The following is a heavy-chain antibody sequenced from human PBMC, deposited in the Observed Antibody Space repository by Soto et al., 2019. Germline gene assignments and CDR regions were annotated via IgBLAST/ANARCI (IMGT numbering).Heavy chain of an antibody. CDR2: MYNSERT. Sequence: QVQLQESGPGLVKPSENLSLTCTVSGGSISGYYWSWIRPPAGKGLEWIGRMYNSERTNYNPSLKSRVTMSMDTSKIQFSLKLTSVTAADTAVYFCAREPLAHSYFDFWGRGALVTVSS. V-gene: IGHV4-4*07. J-gene: IGHJ4*02. CDR3: AREPLAHSYFDF. CDR1: GGSISGYY.